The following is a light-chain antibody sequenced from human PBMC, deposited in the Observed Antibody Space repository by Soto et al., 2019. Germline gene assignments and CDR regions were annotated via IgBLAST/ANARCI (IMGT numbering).Light chain of an antibody. CDR1: QSFSSNY. Sequence: EIVLTQSPGALSLSPGERATLSCRASQSFSSNYLAWYQQKPGQAPRLLIYGASSRASGIPDRFSGSGSGTDFTLTISRLEPEDFAVYYCEQYNNWPITFGQGTRLEIK. CDR2: GAS. V-gene: IGKV3-20*01. J-gene: IGKJ5*01. CDR3: EQYNNWPIT.